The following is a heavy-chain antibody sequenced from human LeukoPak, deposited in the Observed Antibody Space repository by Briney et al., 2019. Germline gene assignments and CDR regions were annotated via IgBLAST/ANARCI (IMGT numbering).Heavy chain of an antibody. CDR2: ISGSGGTT. D-gene: IGHD6-19*01. CDR3: AKVLNSSGFIDY. V-gene: IGHV3-23*01. J-gene: IGHJ4*02. CDR1: GFTFSSCA. Sequence: GGSLRLSCAASGFTFSSCAMSWVRQAPGKGLECVSAISGSGGTTYYADSVKGRFTISRDNSKNTLYLQMNSLRAEDTAVYYCAKVLNSSGFIDYWGQGTLVTVSS.